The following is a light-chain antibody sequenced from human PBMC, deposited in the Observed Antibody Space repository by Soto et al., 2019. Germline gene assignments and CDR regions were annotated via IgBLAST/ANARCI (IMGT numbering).Light chain of an antibody. CDR1: QGIRSE. J-gene: IGKJ4*01. CDR3: IQDYNYPRT. CDR2: TAS. Sequence: AIQMTQSPSSLSASVGDRVTITCRASQGIRSELGWYQQKPGKAPNLLIYTASSLQSGVPSRFSGSGSGTDFTLTISSRPPEDFATYYCIQDYNYPRTFGGGTRVEIK. V-gene: IGKV1-6*01.